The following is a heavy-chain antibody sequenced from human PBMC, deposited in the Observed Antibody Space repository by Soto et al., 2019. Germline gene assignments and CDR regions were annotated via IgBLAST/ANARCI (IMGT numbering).Heavy chain of an antibody. CDR3: ARYSVETAMFLSDP. CDR1: GFTFSDYY. J-gene: IGHJ5*02. Sequence: GGSLRLSWAACGFTFSDYYMGWIRQAPGKGLAWVSCISSSGSTIYYADSVMGRFTISRDNAKNSLYLQMNSLRAEDTAVYSCARYSVETAMFLSDPWGQGTLVTVSS. V-gene: IGHV3-11*01. D-gene: IGHD5-18*01. CDR2: ISSSGSTI.